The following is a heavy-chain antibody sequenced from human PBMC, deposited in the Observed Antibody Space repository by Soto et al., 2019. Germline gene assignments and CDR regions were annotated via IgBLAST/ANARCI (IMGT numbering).Heavy chain of an antibody. Sequence: GASVKVSCKASGYTFTSYGIIWVRQAPGQGLEWMGWISAYNGNTNYAQKLQGRVTMTTDTSTSTAYMELRSLRSDDTAVYYCARAGDFWSGPDDAFDIWGQGTMVTVSS. V-gene: IGHV1-18*01. D-gene: IGHD3-3*01. CDR2: ISAYNGNT. CDR3: ARAGDFWSGPDDAFDI. CDR1: GYTFTSYG. J-gene: IGHJ3*02.